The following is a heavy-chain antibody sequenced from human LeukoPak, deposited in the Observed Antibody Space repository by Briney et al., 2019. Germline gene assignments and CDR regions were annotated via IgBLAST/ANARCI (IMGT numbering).Heavy chain of an antibody. CDR2: IYTSGST. J-gene: IGHJ4*02. V-gene: IGHV4-61*02. Sequence: SETLSLTCTVSGGSISSGSYYWSWIRQPAGKGLEWIGRIYTSGSTNYNPSLKSRVTISVDTSKNQFSLKLSSVTAADTAVYYCARVRIGITIFGVVISVTFDYWGQGTLVTVSS. CDR1: GGSISSGSYY. D-gene: IGHD3-3*01. CDR3: ARVRIGITIFGVVISVTFDY.